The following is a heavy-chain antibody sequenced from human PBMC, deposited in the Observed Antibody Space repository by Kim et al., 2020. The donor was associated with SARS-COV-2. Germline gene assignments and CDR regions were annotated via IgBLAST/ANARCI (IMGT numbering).Heavy chain of an antibody. D-gene: IGHD1-20*01. Sequence: GESLKISCKGSGYSFTSYWISWVRQMPGKGLEWMGRIDPSDSYTNYSPSFQGHVTISADKSISTAYLQWSSLKASDTAMYYCACTNWNDLDYWGQGTLVTVSS. CDR2: IDPSDSYT. J-gene: IGHJ4*02. CDR1: GYSFTSYW. V-gene: IGHV5-10-1*01. CDR3: ACTNWNDLDY.